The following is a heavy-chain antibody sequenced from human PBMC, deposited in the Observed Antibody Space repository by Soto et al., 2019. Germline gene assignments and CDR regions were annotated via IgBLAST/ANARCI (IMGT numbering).Heavy chain of an antibody. V-gene: IGHV3-48*03. CDR1: GFSFSTYE. CDR3: ARDPSAGGY. D-gene: IGHD6-13*01. J-gene: IGHJ4*02. Sequence: EVQLVESGGGLVQPGGSLRLSCAASGFSFSTYEMNWVRQAPGKGLEWVAYISSGSDTIHYADSVRGRFTVSRDNAKKSLYLQMNSLSVEDTALYHCARDPSAGGYWGQGTLVTVSS. CDR2: ISSGSDTI.